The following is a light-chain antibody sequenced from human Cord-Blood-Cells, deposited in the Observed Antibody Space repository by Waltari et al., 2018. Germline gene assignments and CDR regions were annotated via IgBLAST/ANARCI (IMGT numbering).Light chain of an antibody. CDR3: QAWDSSTPYV. V-gene: IGLV3-1*01. J-gene: IGLJ1*01. CDR1: KLADKY. Sequence: SYELTQPPSVSVSPGQTASITCSGDKLADKYACWYQQEPGQSPVLVIYQDSKRPSGIPERFSGSNSGNTATLTISGTQAMDEADYYCQAWDSSTPYVFGTGTKVTVL. CDR2: QDS.